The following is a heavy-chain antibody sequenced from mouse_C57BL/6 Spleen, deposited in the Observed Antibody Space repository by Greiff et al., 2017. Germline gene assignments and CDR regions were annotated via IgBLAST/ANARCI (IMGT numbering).Heavy chain of an antibody. J-gene: IGHJ4*01. V-gene: IGHV1-66*01. CDR1: GYSFTSYY. CDR2: IYPGSGNT. Sequence: QVQLQQSGPELVKPGASVKISCKASGYSFTSYYIHWVKQRPGQGLEWIGWIYPGSGNTKYNEKFKGKATLTADTSSSTAYMQLSSLTSEDSAVYYGARMGYGYPHYAMDYWGQGTSVTVSS. CDR3: ARMGYGYPHYAMDY. D-gene: IGHD2-2*01.